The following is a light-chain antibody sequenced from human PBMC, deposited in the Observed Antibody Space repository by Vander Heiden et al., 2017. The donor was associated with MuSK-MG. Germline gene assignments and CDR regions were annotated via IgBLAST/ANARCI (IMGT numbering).Light chain of an antibody. V-gene: IGLV2-11*01. J-gene: IGLJ2*01. CDR3: CSYAGSDTHVV. CDR1: SSDLGSYNY. Sequence: QSALTQPRSVSGSPGQSVTISCTGTSSDLGSYNYVSWYQQYPGKAPKLMIYDATKRPSGVPDRFAGSKSGNTASLTISGLQAEDEADDDCCSYAGSDTHVVFGGGTKLTVL. CDR2: DAT.